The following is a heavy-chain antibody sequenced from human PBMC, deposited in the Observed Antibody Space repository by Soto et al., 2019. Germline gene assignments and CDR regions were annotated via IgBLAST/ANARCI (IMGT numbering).Heavy chain of an antibody. V-gene: IGHV3-21*01. J-gene: IGHJ6*02. CDR2: ISSSSSYI. D-gene: IGHD6-13*01. CDR3: ARDRIAAAGRFYYYYYGMDV. Sequence: GGSLRLSCAASGFTFSSYSMNWVRQAPGKGLEWVSSISSSSSYIYYADSVKGRFTISRDNAKNSLYLQMNSLRAEDTAVYYCARDRIAAAGRFYYYYYGMDVWCQGTTVTVS. CDR1: GFTFSSYS.